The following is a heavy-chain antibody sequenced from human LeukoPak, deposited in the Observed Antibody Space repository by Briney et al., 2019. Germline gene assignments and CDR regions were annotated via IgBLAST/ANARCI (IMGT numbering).Heavy chain of an antibody. Sequence: SETLSLTCTVSGYSINSGDCWGWIRQVPGKGLEWIASVSHSGHPYYNPSLKSRVTIFADTSNRQFSLQLSSVAAADTAVYYCARDGGSYYTASPNSWFGPWGQGTLVTVSS. V-gene: IGHV4-38-2*02. D-gene: IGHD2-2*02. J-gene: IGHJ5*02. CDR2: VSHSGHP. CDR1: GYSINSGDC. CDR3: ARDGGSYYTASPNSWFGP.